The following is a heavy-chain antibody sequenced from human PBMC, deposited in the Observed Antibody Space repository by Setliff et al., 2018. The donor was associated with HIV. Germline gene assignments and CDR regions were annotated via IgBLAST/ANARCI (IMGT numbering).Heavy chain of an antibody. V-gene: IGHV1-3*03. J-gene: IGHJ5*02. D-gene: IGHD3-10*01. CDR2: INAGNGNT. CDR3: ARERDSDGFQFDP. CDR1: GFTFTNYA. Sequence: ASVKVSCKTSGFTFTNYAIHWVRQAPGQRLEWRGWINAGNGNTKYSQGLQGRLTITRDTSASTAYMDLSSLRSEDMAVYYCARERDSDGFQFDPWGQGTLVTVSS.